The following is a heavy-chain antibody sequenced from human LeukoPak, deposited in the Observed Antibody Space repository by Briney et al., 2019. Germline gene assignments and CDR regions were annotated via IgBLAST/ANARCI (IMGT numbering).Heavy chain of an antibody. D-gene: IGHD3-3*01. V-gene: IGHV3-21*04. CDR1: GFTFSSYS. CDR3: ARDSWLLNPNHYYYYMDV. Sequence: GGSLRLSCAASGFTFSSYSMNWVRQAPGKGLEWVSSISSSSHIYYADSVKGRFTISRDNAKNSLYLQMNSLRAEDTAVYYCARDSWLLNPNHYYYYMDVWGKGTTVTVSS. J-gene: IGHJ6*03. CDR2: ISSSSHI.